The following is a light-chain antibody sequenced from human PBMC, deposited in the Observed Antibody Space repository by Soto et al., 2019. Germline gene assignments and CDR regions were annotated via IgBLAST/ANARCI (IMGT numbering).Light chain of an antibody. CDR3: CSYAGSSTLYV. CDR2: EVS. J-gene: IGLJ1*01. CDR1: SSDVGSYNL. Sequence: QSVLTQPASVSGSPGQSITISCTGTSSDVGSYNLVSWYQQHPGKAPKVMIYEVSKRPSGVSNRFSGSKSGNTASLTISGLQAEDEADYYCCSYAGSSTLYVFGTGTKVTVL. V-gene: IGLV2-23*02.